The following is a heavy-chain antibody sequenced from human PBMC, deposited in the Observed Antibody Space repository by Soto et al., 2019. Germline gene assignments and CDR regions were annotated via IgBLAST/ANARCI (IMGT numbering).Heavy chain of an antibody. V-gene: IGHV1-3*01. D-gene: IGHD3-3*01. Sequence: ASVKVSCKASGYTFTRHAMHWVRQAPGQRLEWMGWINGDNGKTKYSQRFQGRVTLSRDTSASTAYMELSSLRSEDTALYYCASLALPLWRDGMDVWGQGTTVTVSS. J-gene: IGHJ6*02. CDR3: ASLALPLWRDGMDV. CDR2: INGDNGKT. CDR1: GYTFTRHA.